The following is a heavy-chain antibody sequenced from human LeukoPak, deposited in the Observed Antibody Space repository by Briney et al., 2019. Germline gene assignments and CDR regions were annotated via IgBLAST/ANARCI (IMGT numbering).Heavy chain of an antibody. CDR2: IMPVSGPT. CDR1: GFKFGSYG. V-gene: IGHV1-69*13. D-gene: IGHD3-16*01. CDR3: ATGSHGGIDY. J-gene: IGHJ4*02. Sequence: SVKVSCKTSGFKFGSYGINWVRQAPGQGLEWMGAIMPVSGPTTYAQDFQGRVTITEDESTSTAYMELSALRSEDTAVFYCATGSHGGIDYWGQGPLVIVSS.